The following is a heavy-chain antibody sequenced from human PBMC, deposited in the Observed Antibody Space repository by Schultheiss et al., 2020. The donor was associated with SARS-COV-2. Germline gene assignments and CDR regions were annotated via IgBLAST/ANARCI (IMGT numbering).Heavy chain of an antibody. V-gene: IGHV3-74*01. D-gene: IGHD5-12*01. CDR2: INSDGSST. J-gene: IGHJ4*02. CDR3: ASNLEALVATISRSY. Sequence: GGSLRLSCAAYGFTFSSYWMHWVRQAPGKGLVWVSRINSDGSSTSYADSVKGRFTISRDNAKNTLYLQMNSLRAEDTAVYYCASNLEALVATISRSYWGQGTLVTVSS. CDR1: GFTFSSYW.